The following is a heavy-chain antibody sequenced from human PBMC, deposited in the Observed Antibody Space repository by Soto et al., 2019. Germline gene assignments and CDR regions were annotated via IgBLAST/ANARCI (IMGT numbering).Heavy chain of an antibody. V-gene: IGHV5-51*01. D-gene: IGHD6-13*01. J-gene: IGHJ3*02. CDR3: ARLPDSSSWYLGAFDI. CDR2: IYPGDSDT. CDR1: GYSFTSYW. Sequence: GESLKISCKGSGYSFTSYWIGWVRQMPGKGLEWMGIIYPGDSDTRYSPSFQGQVTISADKSISTAYLQWSSLKASDTAMYYCARLPDSSSWYLGAFDIWGQGTMVTVSS.